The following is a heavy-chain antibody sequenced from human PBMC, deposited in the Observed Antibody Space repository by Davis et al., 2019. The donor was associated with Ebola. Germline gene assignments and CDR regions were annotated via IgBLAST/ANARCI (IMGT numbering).Heavy chain of an antibody. Sequence: GGSLRLSCAASGFTFDDYAMHWVRQAPGKGLEWVSGISWNSGSIGYADSVKGRFTISRDNAKNSLYLQMDGLRVEDTAVYYCASGLDYWGQGSLVTVSS. CDR1: GFTFDDYA. CDR2: ISWNSGSI. CDR3: ASGLDY. V-gene: IGHV3-9*01. J-gene: IGHJ4*02. D-gene: IGHD3-3*01.